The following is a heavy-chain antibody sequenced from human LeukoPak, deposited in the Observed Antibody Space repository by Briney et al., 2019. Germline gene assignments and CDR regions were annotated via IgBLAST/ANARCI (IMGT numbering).Heavy chain of an antibody. CDR1: GGSISSYY. CDR2: IYYSGST. Sequence: PSETLSLTCTVSGGSISSYYWSWIRQPPGKGLEWIGYIYYSGSTNYNPSLKSRVTISVDTSKNQFSLKPSSVTTADTAVYYCARQKANGDFHFDYWGQGTLVTVSS. V-gene: IGHV4-59*08. D-gene: IGHD4-17*01. J-gene: IGHJ4*02. CDR3: ARQKANGDFHFDY.